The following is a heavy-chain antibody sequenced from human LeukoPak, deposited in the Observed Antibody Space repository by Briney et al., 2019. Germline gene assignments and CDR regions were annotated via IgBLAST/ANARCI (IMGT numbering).Heavy chain of an antibody. J-gene: IGHJ4*02. D-gene: IGHD3-10*01. V-gene: IGHV3-30-3*01. CDR2: ISYDGSNK. CDR1: GFTFSSYA. Sequence: GGSLRLSCAASGFTFSSYAMHWVRQAPGKGLEWVAVISYDGSNKYYADSVKGRFTISRDNSKNTLYLQMNSLRAEDTAVYYCARERGETADGSYYFDYWGQGTLDTVSS. CDR3: ARERGETADGSYYFDY.